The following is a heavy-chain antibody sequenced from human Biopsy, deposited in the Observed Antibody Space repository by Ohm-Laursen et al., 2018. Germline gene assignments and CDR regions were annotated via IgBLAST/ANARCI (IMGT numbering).Heavy chain of an antibody. D-gene: IGHD6-19*01. J-gene: IGHJ3*02. Sequence: GTLSPTCTVSGGSISGSSWSWIRQAPGKGLEWIGYISYSRDTNYNPSLKSRTTISVDTSKNQFSLKLTSVTAADTAVYYCAKHGSGWTGDDAFHIWGQGTMVTVSS. CDR1: GGSISGSS. V-gene: IGHV4-59*08. CDR3: AKHGSGWTGDDAFHI. CDR2: ISYSRDT.